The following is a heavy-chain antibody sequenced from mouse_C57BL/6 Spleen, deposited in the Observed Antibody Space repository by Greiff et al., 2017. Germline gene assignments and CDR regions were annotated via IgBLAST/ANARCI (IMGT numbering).Heavy chain of an antibody. D-gene: IGHD1-1*01. Sequence: QVQLQQPGAELVMPGASVKLSCKASGYTFTSYWMHWVKQRPGQGLEWIGEIDPSDSYTNYNQKFKGKSTLTEDKSSSTAYMQLSSLTSEDSAVYYCARGAVDLWAMDYWGQGTSVTVSS. CDR1: GYTFTSYW. CDR3: ARGAVDLWAMDY. J-gene: IGHJ4*01. CDR2: IDPSDSYT. V-gene: IGHV1-69*01.